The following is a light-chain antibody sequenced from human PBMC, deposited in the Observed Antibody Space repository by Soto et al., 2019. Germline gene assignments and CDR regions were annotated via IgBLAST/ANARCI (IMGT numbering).Light chain of an antibody. CDR3: SSYTSSSTLEDV. V-gene: IGLV2-14*01. J-gene: IGLJ1*01. Sequence: QPALTQPASVSGSPGQSITISCTGTSSDVGGYNYVSWYQQHPGKAPKLMIYDVSNRPSGVSNRFSGSKSGNTASLTISGLQAEDEADYYCSSYTSSSTLEDVFGTGTKVTVL. CDR2: DVS. CDR1: SSDVGGYNY.